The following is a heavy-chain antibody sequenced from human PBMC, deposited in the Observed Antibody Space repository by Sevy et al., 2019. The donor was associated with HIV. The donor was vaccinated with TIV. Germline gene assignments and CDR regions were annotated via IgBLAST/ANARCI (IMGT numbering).Heavy chain of an antibody. V-gene: IGHV3-23*01. J-gene: IGHJ4*02. CDR1: GFTFSNYA. CDR3: AREGCSKPHDY. D-gene: IGHD2-2*01. CDR2: FSFGCGKI. Sequence: GGSLRLSCAASGFTFSNYAMSWVRQAPGKGLEWVSTFSFGCGKINYADSVKGRFTISSDNSKNTLSLQMNSLRAEDTALYYCAREGCSKPHDYWGQGTLVTVSS.